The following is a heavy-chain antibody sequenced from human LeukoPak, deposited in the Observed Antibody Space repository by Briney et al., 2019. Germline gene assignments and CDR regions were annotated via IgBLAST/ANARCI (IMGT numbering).Heavy chain of an antibody. CDR1: GFTFSSYS. Sequence: GGSLRLSCAASGFTFSSYSMNWVRQAPGKGLEWVSSISSSSSCIYYADSVKGRFTISRDNAKNSLYLQMNSLRAEDTAVYYCARDYYDSSGYYHWGQGTLVTVSS. V-gene: IGHV3-21*01. D-gene: IGHD3-22*01. J-gene: IGHJ4*02. CDR3: ARDYYDSSGYYH. CDR2: ISSSSSCI.